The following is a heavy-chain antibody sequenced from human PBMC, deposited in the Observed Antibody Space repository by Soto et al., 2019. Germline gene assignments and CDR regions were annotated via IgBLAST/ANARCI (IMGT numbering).Heavy chain of an antibody. CDR1: GYTFTTYG. J-gene: IGHJ4*02. CDR2: ISGYNGNT. CDR3: ARDLDASGQLDY. V-gene: IGHV1-18*01. Sequence: QVQLVQSGAEVKKPGASVKVSCKASGYTFTTYGINWVRQAPGQGLEWMGWISGYNGNTNYAQKLQGKVTMTTDSSTRTAYMDLRILRSDDTAVYYCARDLDASGQLDYWGQGTLVTASS. D-gene: IGHD3-10*01.